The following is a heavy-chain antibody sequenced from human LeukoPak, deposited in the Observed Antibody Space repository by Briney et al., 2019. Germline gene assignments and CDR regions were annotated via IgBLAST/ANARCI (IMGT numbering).Heavy chain of an antibody. Sequence: GASVKVSCKVSGYTLTGLSMHWVRQAPGKGLEWMGGFDPEDGETIYAQKFQGRVTMTEDTSTDTAYMELSSLRSEDTAVYYCATAPLYGDYLIHWGQGTLVTVSS. D-gene: IGHD4-17*01. V-gene: IGHV1-24*01. CDR2: FDPEDGET. CDR1: GYTLTGLS. J-gene: IGHJ4*02. CDR3: ATAPLYGDYLIH.